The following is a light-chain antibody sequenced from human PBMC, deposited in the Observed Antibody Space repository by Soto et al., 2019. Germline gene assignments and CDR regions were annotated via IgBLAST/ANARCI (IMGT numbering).Light chain of an antibody. CDR1: QTFTTSS. Sequence: EIVLTQSPGTLSLSPGERATLSCRASQTFTTSSLAWYQQKPGQAPRLLISGASNRATGIPDRFSGSGSGTDFTLTISRLEPEDFAVYYCQDFDSPQWTFGQGTKVEN. CDR3: QDFDSPQWT. CDR2: GAS. J-gene: IGKJ1*01. V-gene: IGKV3-20*01.